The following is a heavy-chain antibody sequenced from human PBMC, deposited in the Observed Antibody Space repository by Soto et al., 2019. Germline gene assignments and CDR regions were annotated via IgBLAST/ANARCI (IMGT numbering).Heavy chain of an antibody. D-gene: IGHD6-13*01. J-gene: IGHJ6*02. Sequence: PGESLKISCTGSGYSFTSYGIGWVRQMPGKGLEWMGISYPGDSETRYSPSFQGQVTISADKAITTAYLQWSSLKASDTAMYYCARHAVAAPVFFGYYDMDVWGQGTMVTVSS. V-gene: IGHV5-51*01. CDR2: SYPGDSET. CDR1: GYSFTSYG. CDR3: ARHAVAAPVFFGYYDMDV.